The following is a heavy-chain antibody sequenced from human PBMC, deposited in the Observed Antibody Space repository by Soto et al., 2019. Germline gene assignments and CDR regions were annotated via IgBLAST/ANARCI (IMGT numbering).Heavy chain of an antibody. V-gene: IGHV1-18*01. Sequence: ASVKVSCKASGYTFTSYGISWVRQAPGQGLEWMGWISAYNGNTNYAQKLQGRVTMTTDTSTSTAYMELRSLRSDDTAVYYFARDLSTVAAPPEPDAFDIWGQGTMVTVSS. J-gene: IGHJ3*02. CDR3: ARDLSTVAAPPEPDAFDI. D-gene: IGHD2-15*01. CDR1: GYTFTSYG. CDR2: ISAYNGNT.